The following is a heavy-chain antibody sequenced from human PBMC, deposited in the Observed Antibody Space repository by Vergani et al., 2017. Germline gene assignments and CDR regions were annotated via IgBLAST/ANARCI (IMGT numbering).Heavy chain of an antibody. D-gene: IGHD6-13*01. CDR2: INHSGST. Sequence: QVQLQESGPGLVKPSETLSLTCTVSGGSVSSGSYYWSWIRQPPGKGLEWIGEINHSGSTNYNPSLKSRVTISVDTSKNQFSLKLSSVTAADTAVYYCARDREQQLVLGVDHYYYYYYMDVWGKGTTVTVSS. CDR3: ARDREQQLVLGVDHYYYYYYMDV. V-gene: IGHV4-61*01. J-gene: IGHJ6*03. CDR1: GGSVSSGSYY.